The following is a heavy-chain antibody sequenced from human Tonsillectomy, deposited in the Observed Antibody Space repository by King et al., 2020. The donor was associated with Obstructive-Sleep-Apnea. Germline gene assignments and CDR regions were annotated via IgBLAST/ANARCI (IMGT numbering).Heavy chain of an antibody. CDR3: ARDTLYYYGSGSLVDY. J-gene: IGHJ4*02. Sequence: VQLVESGGGVVQPGRSLRLSCAASGFTFSSYAMHWVRQAPGKGLEWVAVISYYGSNKYYADSGKGRFTISRDNSKNTLYLQMNSLRAEDTAVYYCARDTLYYYGSGSLVDYWGQGTLVTVSS. CDR2: ISYYGSNK. CDR1: GFTFSSYA. D-gene: IGHD3-10*01. V-gene: IGHV3-30*04.